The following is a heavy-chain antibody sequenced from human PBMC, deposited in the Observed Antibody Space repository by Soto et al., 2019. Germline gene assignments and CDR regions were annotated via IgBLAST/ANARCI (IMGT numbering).Heavy chain of an antibody. J-gene: IGHJ4*02. CDR3: ARLGHPGH. CDR2: VIPILGTA. Sequence: QVQLVQSGAEVKKPGSSVKVSCTASGGSLRNSVISWVRQAPAQRLEWMGGVIPILGTANYAQKFQGRVTMTADEATSTAYMDLSSLSPDATAVYYCARLGHPGHWGLGTLVIVSS. V-gene: IGHV1-69*01. CDR1: GGSLRNSV.